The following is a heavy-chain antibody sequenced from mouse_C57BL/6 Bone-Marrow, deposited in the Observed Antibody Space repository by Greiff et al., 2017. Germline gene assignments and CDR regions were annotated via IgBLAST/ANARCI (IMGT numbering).Heavy chain of an antibody. CDR3: ARRYYGNGDY. CDR2: ISSGGSYT. J-gene: IGHJ2*01. CDR1: GFTFSSYG. Sequence: EVQLVESGGDLVKPGGSLKLSCAASGFTFSSYGMSWVRQTPDKRLEWVATISSGGSYTYYPDSVKGRFTISRDNAKNTLYLQLSSLKSEDTAMYYCARRYYGNGDYWGQGTTLTVSS. D-gene: IGHD2-1*01. V-gene: IGHV5-6*01.